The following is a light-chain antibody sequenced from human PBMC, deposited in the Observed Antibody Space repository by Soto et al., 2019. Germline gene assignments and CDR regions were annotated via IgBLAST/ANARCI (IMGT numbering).Light chain of an antibody. CDR3: QQYGSSPQT. V-gene: IGKV3-20*01. J-gene: IGKJ1*01. CDR1: QSVTTSF. Sequence: EIVLAQSPGTLSLSPGERATLSCRASQSVTTSFLAWYQQKPGQAPRLLIYGASTRATGIPARFSGSGSGTEFTLTISRLDPEDFAVYFCQQYGSSPQTFGQGTKVDIK. CDR2: GAS.